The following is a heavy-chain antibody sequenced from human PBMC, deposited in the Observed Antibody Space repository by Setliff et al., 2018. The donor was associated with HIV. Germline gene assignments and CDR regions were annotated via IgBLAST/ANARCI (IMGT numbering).Heavy chain of an antibody. D-gene: IGHD2-15*01. CDR3: ARDKGVVVTRGYNWFDP. V-gene: IGHV4-59*01. J-gene: IGHJ5*02. CDR2: IYYTGST. CDR1: GGSFSDYY. Sequence: PSETLSLTCAVYGGSFSDYYWSWIRQPPGKGLEWIGYIYYTGSTNYNPFLKSRVTISVDRSNNQFSLKLNSVTAADTAVYYCARDKGVVVTRGYNWFDPWGQGTLVTVSS.